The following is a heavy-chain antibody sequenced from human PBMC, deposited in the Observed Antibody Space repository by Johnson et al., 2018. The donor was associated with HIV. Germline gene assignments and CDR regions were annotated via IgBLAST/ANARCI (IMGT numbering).Heavy chain of an antibody. J-gene: IGHJ3*02. CDR1: GFIVSSNY. Sequence: VQLVESGGGLIQPGGSLRLSCAASGFIVSSNYMSWVRQAPGKGLEWVSVIYSGGSRHYADSVKGRFTISRDNSKNTLYLQMNSLRAEDTAVYYCARGHDDPAGVGAFDIGGQGTMVIVSS. CDR3: ARGHDDPAGVGAFDI. CDR2: IYSGGSR. V-gene: IGHV3-53*01. D-gene: IGHD1-26*01.